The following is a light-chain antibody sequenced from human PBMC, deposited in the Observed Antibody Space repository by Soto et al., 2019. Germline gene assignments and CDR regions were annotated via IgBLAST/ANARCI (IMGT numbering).Light chain of an antibody. Sequence: QSVLTPPDSVSGSPGPSITISCTGTSSEVGGYNYVSWYQQHPGKVPKLMIFEVSNRPSGVSNRFSGSKSGNTASLTISGLQAQYESDYYCSSDTTRITLVFGPGTSVAVL. J-gene: IGLJ1*01. CDR1: SSEVGGYNY. CDR2: EVS. V-gene: IGLV2-14*01. CDR3: SSDTTRITLV.